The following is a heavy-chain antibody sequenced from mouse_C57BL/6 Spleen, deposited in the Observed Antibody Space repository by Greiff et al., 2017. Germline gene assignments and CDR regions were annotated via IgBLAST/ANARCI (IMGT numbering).Heavy chain of an antibody. V-gene: IGHV1-52*01. CDR3: AREGAVTDAMDY. Sequence: VQLQQSGAELVRPGSSVKLSCKASGYTFTSYWMHWVKQRPIQGLEWIGNIDPSDSETHYNQKFKDKATLTVDKSSSTAYMQLSSLTSEDSAVYYCAREGAVTDAMDYWGQGTSVTVSS. CDR1: GYTFTSYW. J-gene: IGHJ4*01. D-gene: IGHD2-13*01. CDR2: IDPSDSET.